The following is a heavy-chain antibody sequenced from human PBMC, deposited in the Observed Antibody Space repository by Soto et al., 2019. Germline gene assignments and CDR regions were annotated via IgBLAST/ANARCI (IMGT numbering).Heavy chain of an antibody. Sequence: QLLQSGGGLVQPGGSLTLSCAASGCTFGTTDMSWVRQAPGEGLEWVSTIDGSGGITYYADSVKGRFTISRDNSRNTVYLQMNSLRGDDTALYYCVKNSGGFNTWGQGALVTVSS. J-gene: IGHJ5*02. CDR3: VKNSGGFNT. D-gene: IGHD3-10*01. CDR1: GCTFGTTD. V-gene: IGHV3-23*01. CDR2: IDGSGGIT.